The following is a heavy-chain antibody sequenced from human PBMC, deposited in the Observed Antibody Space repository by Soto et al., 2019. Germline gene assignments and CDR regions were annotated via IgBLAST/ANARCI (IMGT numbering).Heavy chain of an antibody. CDR3: AREDSIIIPAVSDF. D-gene: IGHD2-2*01. CDR1: GFAFNNYG. J-gene: IGHJ4*02. Sequence: GGSLRLSCTVSGFAFNNYGINWVRQAPGQGLEWVSSISKSDYTYYSDSVKGRFTVSRDNAKNSVSLQMNTLRVEDTAVYYCAREDSIIIPAVSDFWGQGTLVTVSS. V-gene: IGHV3-21*01. CDR2: ISKSDYT.